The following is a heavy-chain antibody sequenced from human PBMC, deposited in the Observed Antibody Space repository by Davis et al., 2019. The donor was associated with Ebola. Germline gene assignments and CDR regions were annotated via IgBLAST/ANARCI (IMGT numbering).Heavy chain of an antibody. CDR3: ARGYGYGDAFDY. V-gene: IGHV1-18*01. Sequence: ASVKVSCKASGYTFTSYGISWVRQAPGQGLEWMGWISAYNGNTNYAQKFQGWVTMTRDTSISTAYMELSRLRSDDTAVYYCARGYGYGDAFDYWGQGTLVTVSS. CDR1: GYTFTSYG. J-gene: IGHJ4*02. CDR2: ISAYNGNT. D-gene: IGHD4-17*01.